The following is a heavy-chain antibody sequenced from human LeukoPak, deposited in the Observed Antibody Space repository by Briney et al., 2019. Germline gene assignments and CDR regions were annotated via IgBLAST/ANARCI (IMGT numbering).Heavy chain of an antibody. J-gene: IGHJ3*02. D-gene: IGHD2-2*01. CDR3: AGQARPGSAEGAFDI. CDR2: ISSSSSYI. V-gene: IGHV3-21*06. Sequence: GGSLRLSCAASGFTFSSYSTNWVRQAPGKGLEWVSSISSSSSYIYYADSVKGRFTISRENAKNSFYLQMNSLRAGDTAVYYCAGQARPGSAEGAFDIWGQGTMVTVST. CDR1: GFTFSSYS.